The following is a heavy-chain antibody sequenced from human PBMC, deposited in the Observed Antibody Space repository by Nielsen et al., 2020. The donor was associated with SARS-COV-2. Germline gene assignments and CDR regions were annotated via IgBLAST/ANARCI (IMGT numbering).Heavy chain of an antibody. CDR3: ARARAKIFGLVMSYGMDV. D-gene: IGHD3/OR15-3a*01. V-gene: IGHV1-2*06. CDR2: INPYSGGT. CDR1: GYTLIDYY. Sequence: ASVQVSCKASGYTLIDYYIHWVRPAPGQGLEWMGRINPYSGGTNYAQKFQGTVTMTRDASISTVYMELTSDDTAVDYCARARAKIFGLVMSYGMDVGGQGTTVAVSS. J-gene: IGHJ6*02.